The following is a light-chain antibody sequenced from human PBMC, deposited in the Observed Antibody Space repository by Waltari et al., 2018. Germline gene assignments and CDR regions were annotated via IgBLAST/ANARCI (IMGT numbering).Light chain of an antibody. CDR1: RSLLRNSEYNY. V-gene: IGKV2-28*01. CDR2: MGS. CDR3: AARDDSLSGWV. J-gene: IGKJ4*02. Sequence: DIVMTQSPLSLSVTPGEPASISCRSSRSLLRNSEYNYLDWYLQKPGQSPQLLIYMGSNRASGVPDRFSGSKSGTSASLAISGPRSEDEADYYCAARDDSLSGWVFGGGTK.